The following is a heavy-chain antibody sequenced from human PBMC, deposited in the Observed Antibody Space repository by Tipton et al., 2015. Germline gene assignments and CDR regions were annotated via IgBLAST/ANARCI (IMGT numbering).Heavy chain of an antibody. V-gene: IGHV4-59*12. D-gene: IGHD3-22*01. J-gene: IGHJ2*01. CDR2: IQYSGST. CDR1: SDSIGKYY. CDR3: ARDAGRYYDSSGLSWYFDL. Sequence: TLSLTCSVSSDSIGKYYWSWIRQPPGKELEWIGYIQYSGSTNYNPSLKSRVTISVDTSKNQFSLKLSSVTAADTAVYYCARDAGRYYDSSGLSWYFDLWGRGTLVTVSS.